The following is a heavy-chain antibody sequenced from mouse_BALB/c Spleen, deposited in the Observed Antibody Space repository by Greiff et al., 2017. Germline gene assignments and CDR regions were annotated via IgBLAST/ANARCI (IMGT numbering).Heavy chain of an antibody. D-gene: IGHD2-14*01. V-gene: IGHV2-6-2*01. Sequence: VQLQQSGPDLVAPSQSLSITCTVSGFSLTSYGVHWVRQPPGKGLEWLVVIWSDGSTTYNSALKSRLSISKDNSKSQVFLKMNSLQTDDTAMYYCARHGDRYDGAWFAYWGQGTLVTVSA. J-gene: IGHJ3*01. CDR1: GFSLTSYG. CDR3: ARHGDRYDGAWFAY. CDR2: IWSDGST.